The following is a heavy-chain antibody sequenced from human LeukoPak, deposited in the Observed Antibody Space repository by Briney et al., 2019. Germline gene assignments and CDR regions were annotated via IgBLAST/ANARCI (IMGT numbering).Heavy chain of an antibody. D-gene: IGHD2-8*01. CDR3: ARGLGYCTNGVCYPFDY. J-gene: IGHJ4*02. Sequence: SQTLSLTCTVSGGSISSGSYYWSWIRQPAGKGLEWIGRIYTSGSTNYNPSLKSRVTISVDTSKNQFSLKLGSVTAADTAVYYCARGLGYCTNGVCYPFDYWGQGTLVTVSS. CDR2: IYTSGST. V-gene: IGHV4-61*02. CDR1: GGSISSGSYY.